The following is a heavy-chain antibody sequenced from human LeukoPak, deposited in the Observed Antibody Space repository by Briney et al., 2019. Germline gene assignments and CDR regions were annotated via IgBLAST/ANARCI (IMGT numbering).Heavy chain of an antibody. J-gene: IGHJ4*02. CDR1: GVTFSRYS. V-gene: IGHV3-21*01. Sequence: KPGGSLSLSGAASGVTFSRYSMNWDRQAPGKGLEWVSSISSSSSYIYYADSVKGRFTIARDNAKNSLYLQMNSLRAEDTAVYYCARWGKRSDPFDYWGQGTLVTVSS. D-gene: IGHD2-15*01. CDR3: ARWGKRSDPFDY. CDR2: ISSSSSYI.